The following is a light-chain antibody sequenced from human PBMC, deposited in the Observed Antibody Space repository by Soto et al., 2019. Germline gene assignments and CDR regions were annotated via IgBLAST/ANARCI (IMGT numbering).Light chain of an antibody. CDR2: AAY. V-gene: IGKV1-8*01. CDR3: QQXXXXXGP. Sequence: AIRMTQSPSSLSASTGDRVTITCRASQGISSYLAWYQQKPAKAPKLLIYAAYTLQSGVPSRFSGSASATNFTLTXXXXXXXXLATYYCQQXXXXXGPFG. J-gene: IGKJ3*01. CDR1: QGISSY.